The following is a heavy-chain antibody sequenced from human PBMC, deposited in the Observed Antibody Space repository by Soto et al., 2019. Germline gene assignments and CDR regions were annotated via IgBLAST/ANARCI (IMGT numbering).Heavy chain of an antibody. CDR2: ISYDGSNK. V-gene: IGHV3-30-3*01. J-gene: IGHJ6*02. D-gene: IGHD3-10*02. Sequence: QVQLVESGGGVVQPGRSLRLSCAASGFTFSSYAMHWVRQAPGKGLEWVAVISYDGSNKYYADSVKGRFTISRDNSKNTLYLQMNSLRAEETAVYYCARDRGKGLELLSSGRYYGMDVWGQGTTVTVSS. CDR3: ARDRGKGLELLSSGRYYGMDV. CDR1: GFTFSSYA.